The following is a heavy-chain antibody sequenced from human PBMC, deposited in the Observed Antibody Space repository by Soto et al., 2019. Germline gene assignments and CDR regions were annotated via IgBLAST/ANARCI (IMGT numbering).Heavy chain of an antibody. CDR3: AASTGYYDFWSGSDY. CDR1: GFTFTSSA. V-gene: IGHV1-58*01. D-gene: IGHD3-3*01. Sequence: ASVKVSCKASGFTFTSSAVQWVRQARGQRLEWIGWIVVGSGNTNYAQKFQERVTITGDMSTSTAYMELSSLRSEDTAVYYCAASTGYYDFWSGSDYWGQGTLVTVSS. J-gene: IGHJ4*02. CDR2: IVVGSGNT.